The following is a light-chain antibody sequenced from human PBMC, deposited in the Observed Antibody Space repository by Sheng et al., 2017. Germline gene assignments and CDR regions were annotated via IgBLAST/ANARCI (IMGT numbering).Light chain of an antibody. CDR2: SNN. V-gene: IGLV1-44*01. Sequence: QSVLAQPPSASGTPGQRVTISCPGSSSNIGSNTVNWYQQLPGTAPKLLIHSNNQRPSGVPDRFSGSKSGTSASLAISGLQSEDEADYYCAAWDDSLKGYVFGAGTKVTVL. CDR1: SSNIGSNT. CDR3: AAWDDSLKGYV. J-gene: IGLJ1*01.